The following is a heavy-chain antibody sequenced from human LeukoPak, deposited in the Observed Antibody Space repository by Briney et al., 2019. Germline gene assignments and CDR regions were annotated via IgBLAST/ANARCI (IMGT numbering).Heavy chain of an antibody. D-gene: IGHD5-18*01. Sequence: GGSLRLSCAASGFTVSSNYMSWVRQAPGKGLEWVSVIYSGGSTYHADSVKGRFTISRDNSKNTLYLQMNSLRAEDTAVYYCARVGTAMVDHYYYGMDVWGQGTTVTVSS. CDR3: ARVGTAMVDHYYYGMDV. J-gene: IGHJ6*02. V-gene: IGHV3-66*01. CDR1: GFTVSSNY. CDR2: IYSGGST.